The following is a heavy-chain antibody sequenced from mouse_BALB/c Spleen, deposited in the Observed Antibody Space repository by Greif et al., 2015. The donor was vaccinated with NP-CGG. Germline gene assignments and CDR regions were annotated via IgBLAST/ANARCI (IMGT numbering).Heavy chain of an antibody. CDR3: ANSMITTGYAMDY. J-gene: IGHJ4*01. Sequence: EVKLVESGGGLVKPGGSLKLSCAASGFTFSSYAMSWVRQTPEKRLEWVASISSGGSTYYPDSVKGRFTISRDNARNILFLQMSSLRSEDTATYYCANSMITTGYAMDYWGQGTSVTVSS. D-gene: IGHD2-4*01. CDR2: ISSGGST. CDR1: GFTFSSYA. V-gene: IGHV5-6-5*01.